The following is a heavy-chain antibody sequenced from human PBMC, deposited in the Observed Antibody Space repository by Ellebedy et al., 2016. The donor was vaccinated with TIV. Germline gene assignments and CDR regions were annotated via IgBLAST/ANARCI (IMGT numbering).Heavy chain of an antibody. Sequence: PGGSLRLSCAASGFTFSSYAMHWVRQAPGKGLEWVAVISYDGSNKYYADSVKGRFTISRDNSKNTLYLQMNSLRAEDTAVYYCARADGHYYDSSGYYEGPFDYWGQGTLVTVSS. J-gene: IGHJ4*02. CDR2: ISYDGSNK. CDR1: GFTFSSYA. CDR3: ARADGHYYDSSGYYEGPFDY. D-gene: IGHD3-22*01. V-gene: IGHV3-30-3*01.